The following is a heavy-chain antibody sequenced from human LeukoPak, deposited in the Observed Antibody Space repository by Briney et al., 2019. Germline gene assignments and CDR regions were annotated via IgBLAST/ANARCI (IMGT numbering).Heavy chain of an antibody. CDR1: GLTFSSYC. D-gene: IGHD3-22*01. CDR3: AKDAYYYDSSGYYWNY. V-gene: IGHV3-23*01. J-gene: IGHJ4*02. Sequence: WESLRLSCAASGLTFSSYCMSWVRQAPGKGLEWVSAVSGSGGSTYYADSVKGRFTISRDNSKNTLYLQMNSLRAEDTAVYYCAKDAYYYDSSGYYWNYWGQGTLVTVSS. CDR2: VSGSGGST.